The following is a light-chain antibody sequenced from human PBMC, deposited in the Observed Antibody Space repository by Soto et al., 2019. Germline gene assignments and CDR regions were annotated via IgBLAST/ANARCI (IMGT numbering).Light chain of an antibody. Sequence: QSVLTQPASVSGSPGQSITISCTGTSSDVGGYNYVSWYQQHPGKAPKLMIYNVSNRPSGVSNRFSGSKSGNTASLTISGLQAEDEGHYYCSSFTSTNTVLFSGGTKLTVL. J-gene: IGLJ2*01. CDR2: NVS. CDR3: SSFTSTNTVL. CDR1: SSDVGGYNY. V-gene: IGLV2-14*01.